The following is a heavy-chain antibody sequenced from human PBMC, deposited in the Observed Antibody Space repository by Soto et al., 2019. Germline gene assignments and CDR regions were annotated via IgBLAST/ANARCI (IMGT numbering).Heavy chain of an antibody. Sequence: PGGSLRLSCAASGFTFSSYAMSWVRQAPGKGLEWVSAISGSGGSTYYADSVKGWFTISRDNSKNTLFLQMNSLRAEDTAVYYCAKVPEVVPVYYWGQGTLVTVSS. CDR3: AKVPEVVPVYY. D-gene: IGHD2-15*01. CDR2: ISGSGGST. CDR1: GFTFSSYA. V-gene: IGHV3-23*01. J-gene: IGHJ4*02.